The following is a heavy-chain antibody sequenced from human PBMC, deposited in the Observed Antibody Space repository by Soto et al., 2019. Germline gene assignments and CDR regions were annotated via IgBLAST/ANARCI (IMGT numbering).Heavy chain of an antibody. CDR2: IIPILGIA. V-gene: IGHV1-69*02. CDR3: ARARTHCSGGSCYQDY. CDR1: GGTFSSYT. D-gene: IGHD2-15*01. Sequence: SVKVSCKASGGTFSSYTISWVRQAPGQGLEWMGRIIPILGIANYAQKLQGRVTITADKSTSTAYMELSSLRSEDPAVYYCARARTHCSGGSCYQDYWGQGTLVTVSS. J-gene: IGHJ4*02.